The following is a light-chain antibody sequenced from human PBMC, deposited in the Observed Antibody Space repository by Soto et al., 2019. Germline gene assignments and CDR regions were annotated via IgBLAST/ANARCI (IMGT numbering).Light chain of an antibody. Sequence: EIQLTQSPSLLSAYIGDRVSSTCRASHDISTFLAWYQQKPGKAPRLLIYDASTLQSGVPSRFSGSGSGTEFSLTISSLQPDDFGTYYCQCYSSYPWTFGQGTKVDIK. J-gene: IGKJ1*01. CDR3: QCYSSYPWT. CDR1: HDISTF. V-gene: IGKV1-9*01. CDR2: DAS.